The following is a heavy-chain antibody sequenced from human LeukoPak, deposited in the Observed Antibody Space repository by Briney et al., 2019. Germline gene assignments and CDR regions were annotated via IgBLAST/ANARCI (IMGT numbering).Heavy chain of an antibody. Sequence: ASVKVSCKASGYTFTGYYMHWVRQAPGQGLEWMGWINPNSGGTNYAQKFQGRVTMTRDTSISTAYMELSRLRSDDTAVYYCARDRGTSRAAAGNYYYYYYGMDVWGQGTTVTVSS. J-gene: IGHJ6*02. D-gene: IGHD6-13*01. CDR3: ARDRGTSRAAAGNYYYYYYGMDV. CDR2: INPNSGGT. CDR1: GYTFTGYY. V-gene: IGHV1-2*02.